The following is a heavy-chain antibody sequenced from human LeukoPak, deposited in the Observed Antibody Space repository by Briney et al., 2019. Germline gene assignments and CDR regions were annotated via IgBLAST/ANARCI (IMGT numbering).Heavy chain of an antibody. CDR2: IKDSGST. CDR1: GGSFSGYY. Sequence: SETLSLTCAVYGGSFSGYYWSWIRQPPGKGLEGIGEIKDSGSTNYNPSLKSRVTISVDTSKNHFSLKLSSVTAADTAVYYCARGYDYVWGSYRFDYWGQGTLVTVSS. V-gene: IGHV4-34*01. D-gene: IGHD3-16*02. CDR3: ARGYDYVWGSYRFDY. J-gene: IGHJ4*02.